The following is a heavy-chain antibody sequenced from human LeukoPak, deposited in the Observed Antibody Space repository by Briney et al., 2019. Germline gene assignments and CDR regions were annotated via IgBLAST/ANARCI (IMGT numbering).Heavy chain of an antibody. CDR1: GYTFTGYY. CDR3: AKGDQDIVVVPAGDAPYYYYYYMDV. Sequence: GASVKVSCKASGYTFTGYYMHWVRHAPGQGLEWMGWINPNSGGTNYAQKFQGRVTMTRDTSISTAYMELSRLRSDDTAVYYCAKGDQDIVVVPAGDAPYYYYYYMDVWGKGTTVTVSS. D-gene: IGHD2-2*01. CDR2: INPNSGGT. J-gene: IGHJ6*03. V-gene: IGHV1-2*02.